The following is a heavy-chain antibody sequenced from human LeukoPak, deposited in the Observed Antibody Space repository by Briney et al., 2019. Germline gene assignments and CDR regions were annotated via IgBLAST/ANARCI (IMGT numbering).Heavy chain of an antibody. V-gene: IGHV3-74*01. D-gene: IGHD6-6*01. Sequence: GGSLRLSCSASRFTLSDYWINWVRQAPGKGLVWVSRINGGGSSTNYADSVKGRFTSSRDNGKNTLYLKMNRLRDEDTAVYYCVGWGEAARSPRLHSWFDPWGQGTLVTVSS. CDR3: VGWGEAARSPRLHSWFDP. CDR1: RFTLSDYW. CDR2: INGGGSST. J-gene: IGHJ5*02.